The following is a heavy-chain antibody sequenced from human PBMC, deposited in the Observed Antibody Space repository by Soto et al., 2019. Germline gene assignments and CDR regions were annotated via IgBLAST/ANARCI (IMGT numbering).Heavy chain of an antibody. CDR2: ISGGGGST. D-gene: IGHD2-2*01. CDR1: GFTFSSYA. V-gene: IGHV3-23*01. J-gene: IGHJ6*03. CDR3: AKTRSTPYYYMDV. Sequence: EVQLLESGGGLVQPGGPLRLSCAASGFTFSSYAIGWVRQVPGKGLEWVSAISGGGGSTYYADSVKGRFTISRDNSKNTLYLQMNSLRAEDTAVYYCAKTRSTPYYYMDVWGKGTTVTVSS.